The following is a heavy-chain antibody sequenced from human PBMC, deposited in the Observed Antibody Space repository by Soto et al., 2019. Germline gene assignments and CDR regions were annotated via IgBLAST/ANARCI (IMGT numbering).Heavy chain of an antibody. CDR2: IIPIFGTA. D-gene: IGHD4-4*01. CDR1: GGTFSSYA. V-gene: IGHV1-69*13. J-gene: IGHJ6*02. CDR3: ARVGGYDYSNSYYYYYGMDV. Sequence: ASVKVSCKASGGTFSSYAISWVRQAPGQGLEWTGGIIPIFGTANYAQKFQGRVTITADESTSTAYMELSSLRSEDTAVYYCARVGGYDYSNSYYYYYGMDVWGQGTTVTVSS.